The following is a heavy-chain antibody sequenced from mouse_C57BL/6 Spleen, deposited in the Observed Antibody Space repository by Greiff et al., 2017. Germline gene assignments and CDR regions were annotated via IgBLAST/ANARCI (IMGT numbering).Heavy chain of an antibody. D-gene: IGHD1-2*01. CDR1: GYTFTSYW. CDR3: AREPYYGVGDFDV. CDR2: IHPNSGST. V-gene: IGHV1-64*01. Sequence: QVHVKQPGAELVKPGASVKLSCKASGYTFTSYWMHWVKQRPGQGLEWIGMIHPNSGSTNYNEKFKSKATLTVDKSSSTAYMQLSSLTSEDSAVXYCAREPYYGVGDFDVWGTGTTVTVSS. J-gene: IGHJ1*03.